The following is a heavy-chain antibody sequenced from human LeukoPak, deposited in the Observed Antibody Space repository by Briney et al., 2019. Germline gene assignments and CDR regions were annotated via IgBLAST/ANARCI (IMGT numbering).Heavy chain of an antibody. CDR3: AKDHCALWSGYSYLFDY. Sequence: GGSLRLSCAASGFTFSSYAMSWVRQAPGKGLEWVSAISGSGGSTYYADSVKGRFTISRDNSKNTLYLQMNSLRVEDTAVYYCAKDHCALWSGYSYLFDYWGQGTLVTVSS. J-gene: IGHJ4*02. V-gene: IGHV3-23*01. CDR1: GFTFSSYA. D-gene: IGHD3-3*01. CDR2: ISGSGGST.